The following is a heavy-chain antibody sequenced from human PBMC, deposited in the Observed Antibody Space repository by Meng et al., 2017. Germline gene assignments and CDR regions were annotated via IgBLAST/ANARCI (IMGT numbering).Heavy chain of an antibody. CDR2: INHSGST. V-gene: IGHV4-34*01. Sequence: GSLRLSCAVYGGSFSGYYWSWIRQPPGKGLEWIGEINHSGSTNYNPSLKSRVTISVDTSKNQFSLKLSSVTAADTAVYYCARDLMTTDIWGQGTLVTVSS. CDR3: ARDLMTTDI. J-gene: IGHJ4*02. CDR1: GGSFSGYY. D-gene: IGHD4-17*01.